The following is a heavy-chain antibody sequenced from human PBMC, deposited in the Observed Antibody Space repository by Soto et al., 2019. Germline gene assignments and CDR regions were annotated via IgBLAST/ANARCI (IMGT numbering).Heavy chain of an antibody. J-gene: IGHJ6*01. CDR3: ARDSAYGIDV. CDR1: GFTFRNYW. V-gene: IGHV3-74*01. Sequence: VQLVESGGGLVQPGESLRLSCAASGFTFRNYWMHWVRQVPGKGLVWVSRIKGDGSSPSYADSVQGRFTISRDNAKNTVFLQMSSLRVEDTAVYYCARDSAYGIDVW. CDR2: IKGDGSSP.